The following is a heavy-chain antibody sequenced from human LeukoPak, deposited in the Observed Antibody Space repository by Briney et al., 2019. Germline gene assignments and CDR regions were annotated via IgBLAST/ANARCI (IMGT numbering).Heavy chain of an antibody. CDR3: VKDGGDYFDY. CDR1: GFSFSTYA. CDR2: VSYDGANK. Sequence: GSLLLSCAASGFSFSTYAIHWVRPAPGRGLEWVARVSYDGANKYYADSVRGRFTISRDNSKNMLFLHMDSLRGEDTAVYYCVKDGGDYFDYWGQGTLVTVSS. D-gene: IGHD3-3*01. V-gene: IGHV3-30*01. J-gene: IGHJ4*02.